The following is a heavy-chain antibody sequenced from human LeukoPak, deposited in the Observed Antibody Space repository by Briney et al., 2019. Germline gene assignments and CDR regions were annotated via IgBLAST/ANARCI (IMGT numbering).Heavy chain of an antibody. CDR3: ARLVLGATMKYAFDI. J-gene: IGHJ3*02. CDR2: IYYSGST. CDR1: GGSISSSSYY. D-gene: IGHD1-26*01. Sequence: PSETLSLTCTVSGGSISSSSYYWGWIRQPPGKGLEWIGSIYYSGSTYYNPSLKSRVTISVDTSKNQFSLKLSSVPAADTAVYYCARLVLGATMKYAFDIWGQGTMVTVSS. V-gene: IGHV4-39*01.